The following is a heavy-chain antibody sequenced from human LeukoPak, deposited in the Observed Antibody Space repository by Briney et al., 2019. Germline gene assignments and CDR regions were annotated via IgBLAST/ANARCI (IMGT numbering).Heavy chain of an antibody. CDR2: ISGSGGST. CDR3: AKALYYYGSGSSCDY. CDR1: GFTFSSYC. V-gene: IGHV3-23*01. J-gene: IGHJ4*02. D-gene: IGHD3-10*01. Sequence: GGSLRLSCAASGFTFSSYCMSWVRQAPGKGLQWVSAISGSGGSTYYADSVKGRFTISRDNSKNTLYLQMNSLRAEDTAVYYCAKALYYYGSGSSCDYWGQGTLVTVSS.